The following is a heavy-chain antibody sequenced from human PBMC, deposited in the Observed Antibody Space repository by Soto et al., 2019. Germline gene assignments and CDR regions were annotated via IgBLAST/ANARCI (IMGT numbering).Heavy chain of an antibody. CDR2: IYYSGST. D-gene: IGHD5-12*01. CDR3: ARQKPLSVHGYGLGGYCFDS. Sequence: SETLSLTCTVSGGSITSRNYYWGWIRQPPGKGLVWIGNIYYSGSTSYNPSLKSRVTISVDTSKNQLSLRLSSVTAADTAVYYCARQKPLSVHGYGLGGYCFDSRGKGPLVTVSS. J-gene: IGHJ4*02. CDR1: GGSITSRNYY. V-gene: IGHV4-39*01.